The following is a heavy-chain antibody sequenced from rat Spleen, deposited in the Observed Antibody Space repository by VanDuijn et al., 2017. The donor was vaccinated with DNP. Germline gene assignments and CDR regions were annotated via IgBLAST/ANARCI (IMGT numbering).Heavy chain of an antibody. V-gene: IGHV2-41*01. CDR1: GFSLTSYN. CDR3: AREPLIYYYSSYPFDY. CDR2: IWNTGGT. J-gene: IGHJ2*01. Sequence: QVQLKESGPGLVQPSQTLSLTCTVAGFSLTSYNVHWVRQPPGKGLEWMGVIWNTGGTRYNSALKSRLSISKDTSKSQVFLKMNSLQTEDTATYYCAREPLIYYYSSYPFDYWGQGVMVTVSS. D-gene: IGHD1-2*01.